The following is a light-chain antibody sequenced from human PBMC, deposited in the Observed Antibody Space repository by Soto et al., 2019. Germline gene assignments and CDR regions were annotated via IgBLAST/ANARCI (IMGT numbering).Light chain of an antibody. CDR1: QSVSSN. J-gene: IGKJ1*01. CDR2: GAS. Sequence: EIVMTQSPSTLSVSPGERATLSCRASQSVSSNLAWYQQKPGQAPRLLIYGASTRQSGIPARFSGSGSGTEFTLTISSLQSEDFAIYYCQQYYSWPPCTFGQGTKVEIK. CDR3: QQYYSWPPCT. V-gene: IGKV3-15*01.